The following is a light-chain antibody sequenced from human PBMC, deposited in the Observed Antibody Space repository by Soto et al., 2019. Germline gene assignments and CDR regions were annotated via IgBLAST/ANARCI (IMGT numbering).Light chain of an antibody. Sequence: EIVLTQSPGTLSLSPGERATLSCRASQSVRSYLAWYQQKPGQAPRLLIYNASNRATGIPARFSGSGSGTDFTFTISSLEPEDFAVYYCQQRSNWPLTFGGGTKVEI. CDR1: QSVRSY. J-gene: IGKJ4*01. V-gene: IGKV3-11*01. CDR3: QQRSNWPLT. CDR2: NAS.